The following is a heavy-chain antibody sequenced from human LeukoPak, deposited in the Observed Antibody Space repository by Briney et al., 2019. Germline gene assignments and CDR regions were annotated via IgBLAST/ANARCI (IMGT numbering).Heavy chain of an antibody. Sequence: ASVKVSCKASGYTFSGYYIYWVRQAPGQGLEWMGWINTNTGNPTYAQGFTGRFVFSLDTSVSTAYLQISSLKADDTAVYYCARDPYTSSSWYRGRANNWFDPWGQGTLVTVSS. V-gene: IGHV7-4-1*02. CDR3: ARDPYTSSSWYRGRANNWFDP. CDR2: INTNTGNP. D-gene: IGHD6-13*01. CDR1: GYTFSGYY. J-gene: IGHJ5*02.